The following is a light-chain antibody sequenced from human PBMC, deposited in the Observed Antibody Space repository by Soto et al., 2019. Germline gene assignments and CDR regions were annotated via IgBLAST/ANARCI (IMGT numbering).Light chain of an antibody. V-gene: IGKV3-20*01. CDR2: GAS. Sequence: EIVLTQSPGTLSLSPGERATLSCRASQSVSSSYLAWYQQKPGQAPRLLIYGASSRATGIPDRFSGSGSGTDFTLTSRTLEPEDFAVYYCQQYGSSPFTFGQGTKLEIK. CDR3: QQYGSSPFT. CDR1: QSVSSSY. J-gene: IGKJ2*01.